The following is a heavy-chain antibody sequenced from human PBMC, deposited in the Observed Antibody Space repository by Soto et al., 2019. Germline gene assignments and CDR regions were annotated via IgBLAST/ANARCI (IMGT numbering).Heavy chain of an antibody. CDR3: EGAWSAAWGLAS. V-gene: IGHV3-30-3*01. Sequence: QVQLVESGGGVVQPGRSLRLSCAASGFTFSSHSIQWVRQAPGKGLEWVAVISYDGSITYYAYSVKGRFTNSRDNSKNMAYLQIHSLRAEGTGVCSGEGAWSAAWGLASWGKGNMVIVSS. CDR1: GFTFSSHS. D-gene: IGHD1-26*01. J-gene: IGHJ4*02. CDR2: ISYDGSIT.